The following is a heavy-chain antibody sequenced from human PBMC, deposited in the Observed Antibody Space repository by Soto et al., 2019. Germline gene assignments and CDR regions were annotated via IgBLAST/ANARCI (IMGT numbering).Heavy chain of an antibody. D-gene: IGHD7-27*01. V-gene: IGHV4-30-4*08. Sequence: PSETLSLTCIVSGDSVNNGRYYWSWIRQTPGKGLEWIGHIYNSGSTYSNPSLRSRITISVDTSKNQFSLKLSSVTAADTAVYYCARGPAGDKVDYWGQGTLVTVSS. CDR2: IYNSGST. J-gene: IGHJ4*02. CDR3: ARGPAGDKVDY. CDR1: GDSVNNGRYY.